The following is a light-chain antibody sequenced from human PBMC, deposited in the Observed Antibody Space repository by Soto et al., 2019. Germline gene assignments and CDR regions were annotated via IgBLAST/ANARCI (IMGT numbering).Light chain of an antibody. CDR2: KAS. Sequence: DIQMTQSPSTLSASVGDRVTITCRASQSFSTWLAWYQQKPGKAPNRLIYKASILESGVPSRFSGSGSGTGLKRTMSSLQPDDVASYCCQQYSSNPLSFGGGTKVEIK. CDR3: QQYSSNPLS. V-gene: IGKV1-5*03. J-gene: IGKJ4*01. CDR1: QSFSTW.